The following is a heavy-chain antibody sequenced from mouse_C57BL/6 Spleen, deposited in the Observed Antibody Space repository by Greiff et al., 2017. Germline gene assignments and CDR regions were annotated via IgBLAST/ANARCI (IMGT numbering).Heavy chain of an antibody. Sequence: VQLKQSGPELVKPGASVKISCKASGYSFTDYNMNWVKQSNGKSLEWIGVINPNYGTTSYNQKFKGKATLTVDQSSSTAYMQRNSLTSEDSAVYYCASGTSGGDYFDYWGQGTTLTVSS. J-gene: IGHJ2*01. CDR2: INPNYGTT. V-gene: IGHV1-39*01. CDR1: GYSFTDYN. CDR3: ASGTSGGDYFDY. D-gene: IGHD4-1*01.